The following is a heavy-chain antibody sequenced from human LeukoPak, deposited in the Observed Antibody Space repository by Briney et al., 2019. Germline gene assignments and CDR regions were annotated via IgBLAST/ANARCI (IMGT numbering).Heavy chain of an antibody. J-gene: IGHJ6*03. V-gene: IGHV4-34*01. CDR2: INHSGST. CDR3: ARHVSYTYSSSWRYYYYYMDV. Sequence: SETLSLTCAVYGGSFSGYYWSWIRQPPGKGLEWIGEINHSGSTNYNPSLKSRVTISVDTSKNQFSLKLSSVTAADTAVYYCARHVSYTYSSSWRYYYYYMDVWGKGTTVTISS. D-gene: IGHD6-13*01. CDR1: GGSFSGYY.